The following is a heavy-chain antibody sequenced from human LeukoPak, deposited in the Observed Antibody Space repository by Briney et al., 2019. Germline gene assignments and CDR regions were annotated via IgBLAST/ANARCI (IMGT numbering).Heavy chain of an antibody. CDR3: ARATTKHYYDILTGTPLWSYYYYMDV. D-gene: IGHD3-9*01. J-gene: IGHJ6*03. CDR2: IKQDGSEK. Sequence: PGGSLRLPCAASGFTFSSYWMSWVRQAPGKGLEWVANIKQDGSEKYYVDSVMGRFTISRNNAKNSLYLQMNSLRAGDTAVYYCARATTKHYYDILTGTPLWSYYYYMDVWGKGTTVTVSS. V-gene: IGHV3-7*01. CDR1: GFTFSSYW.